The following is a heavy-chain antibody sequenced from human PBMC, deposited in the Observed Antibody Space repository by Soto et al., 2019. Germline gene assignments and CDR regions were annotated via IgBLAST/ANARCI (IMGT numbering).Heavy chain of an antibody. CDR2: ISGSGGST. J-gene: IGHJ4*02. CDR3: AKDSSGYDYYYFDY. CDR1: GFTFSSYA. V-gene: IGHV3-23*01. Sequence: GESLKISCAASGFTFSSYAMSWVRQAPGKGLEWVSAISGSGGSTYYADSVKGRFTISRDNSKNTLYLQMNSLRAEDTAVYYCAKDSSGYDYYYFDYWGQGTLVTVSS. D-gene: IGHD5-12*01.